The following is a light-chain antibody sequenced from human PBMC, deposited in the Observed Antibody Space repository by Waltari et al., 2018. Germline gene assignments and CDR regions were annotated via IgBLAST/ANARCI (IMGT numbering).Light chain of an antibody. V-gene: IGLV1-51*02. CDR3: GTWDSSLSGAV. CDR2: AVT. J-gene: IGLJ7*01. Sequence: QSVLTQPPSVSAAPGQRFTISCSGGSSTRGNNYVSWYRQFSGPDPKHSYRQCPGTAPKLLIYAVTERPSGIPGRFSGSKSGTSATLDITGLQAGDEADYYCGTWDSSLSGAVFGGGTHLTVL. CDR1: SSTRGNNY.